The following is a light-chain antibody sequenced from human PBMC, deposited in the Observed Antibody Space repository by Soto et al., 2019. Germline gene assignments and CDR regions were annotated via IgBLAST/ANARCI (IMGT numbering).Light chain of an antibody. V-gene: IGLV2-14*01. CDR2: DVS. Sequence: QSALTQPASVSGSPGQSITISCTGTSSDVGGYNYVSWYQQHPGKAPKLMIYDVSKRPSGVSNRFSGSKSGNTASLTISGLQAEDEADYYCSSYTSSSTRLVFGGGTKVTVL. CDR1: SSDVGGYNY. J-gene: IGLJ2*01. CDR3: SSYTSSSTRLV.